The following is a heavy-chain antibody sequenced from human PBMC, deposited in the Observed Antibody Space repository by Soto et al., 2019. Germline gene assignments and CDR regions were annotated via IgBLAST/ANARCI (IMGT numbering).Heavy chain of an antibody. Sequence: ASVKVSCKASGYTFTSYDMHWVRKASGQRLEWMGWINAGNGNTKYSQKFQGRVTITRDTSASTAYMELSSLRSEDTAVYYCATPGSGYPPYYYYGMDVWGQGTTVTVSS. V-gene: IGHV1-3*01. J-gene: IGHJ6*02. CDR3: ATPGSGYPPYYYYGMDV. CDR2: INAGNGNT. D-gene: IGHD3-3*01. CDR1: GYTFTSYD.